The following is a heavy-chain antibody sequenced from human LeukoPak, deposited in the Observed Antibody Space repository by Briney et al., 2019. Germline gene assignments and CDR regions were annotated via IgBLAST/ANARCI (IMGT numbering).Heavy chain of an antibody. J-gene: IGHJ4*02. CDR3: ARADLTYYDFWSGYKLLDY. CDR2: INPNSGGT. CDR1: GYTFTGYY. V-gene: IGHV1-2*02. D-gene: IGHD3-3*01. Sequence: GASVKVSCKASGYTFTGYYMHLVRQAPGQGLEWMEWINPNSGGTNYAQKFQGRVTMTRDTSISTAYMELSRLRSDDTAVYYCARADLTYYDFWSGYKLLDYWGQGTLVTVSS.